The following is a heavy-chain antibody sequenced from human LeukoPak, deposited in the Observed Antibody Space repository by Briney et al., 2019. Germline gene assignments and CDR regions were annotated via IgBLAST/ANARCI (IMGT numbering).Heavy chain of an antibody. V-gene: IGHV4-34*01. CDR3: ARGGRWFCSSTSCTEYFQH. D-gene: IGHD2-2*01. Sequence: SETLSLTCAVYGGSFSGYYWSWIRQPPGKGPEWIGEINHSGSTNYNPSLKSRVTISVDTSKNQFSLKLSSVTPADTAVYYCARGGRWFCSSTSCTEYFQHWGQGTLVTVSS. CDR1: GGSFSGYY. J-gene: IGHJ1*01. CDR2: INHSGST.